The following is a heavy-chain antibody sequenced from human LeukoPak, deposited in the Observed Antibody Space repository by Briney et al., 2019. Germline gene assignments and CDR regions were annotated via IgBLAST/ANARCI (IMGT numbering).Heavy chain of an antibody. Sequence: GGSLRLSCAASGFTFSNYNMNWVRQAPGKGLEWVSSITSSSTYIYYTDSVKGRFTISRDNAKNSLYLQMNSLRAEDTAVYYCARITMIQGDWGQGTLVTVSS. CDR2: ITSSSTYI. D-gene: IGHD3-22*01. CDR3: ARITMIQGD. J-gene: IGHJ4*02. CDR1: GFTFSNYN. V-gene: IGHV3-21*01.